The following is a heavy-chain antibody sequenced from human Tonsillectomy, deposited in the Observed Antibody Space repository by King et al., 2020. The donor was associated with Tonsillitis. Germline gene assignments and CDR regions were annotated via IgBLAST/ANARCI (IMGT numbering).Heavy chain of an antibody. V-gene: IGHV1-18*01. Sequence: VQLVQSGAEVKKPGASVKVSCKASGYTFTSYGISWVRQAPGQGLEWMGWISAYNGNTNYAQKLQGRVTMTTDTSTSTAYMELRSLRSDDTAVYYCARVDHRPVLGLWFGEVVGWFDPWGQGTLVTVSS. J-gene: IGHJ5*02. D-gene: IGHD3-10*01. CDR3: ARVDHRPVLGLWFGEVVGWFDP. CDR2: ISAYNGNT. CDR1: GYTFTSYG.